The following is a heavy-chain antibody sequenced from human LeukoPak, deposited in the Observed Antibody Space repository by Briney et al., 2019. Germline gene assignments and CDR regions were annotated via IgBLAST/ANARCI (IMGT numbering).Heavy chain of an antibody. Sequence: PSQTLSLTCTVSGGSISSGGYYWSWIRQPPGKGLEWIGYIYYSGSTNYNPSLKSRVTISVDTSKNQFSLKLSSVTAADTAVYYCARHRGHESDLFQHWGQGTLVTVSS. CDR3: ARHRGHESDLFQH. CDR1: GGSISSGGYY. J-gene: IGHJ1*01. V-gene: IGHV4-61*08. CDR2: IYYSGST.